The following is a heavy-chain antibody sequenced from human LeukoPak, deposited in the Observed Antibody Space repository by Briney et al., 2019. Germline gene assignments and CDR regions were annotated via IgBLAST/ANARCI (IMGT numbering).Heavy chain of an antibody. V-gene: IGHV4-59*12. CDR2: IHVSGGT. J-gene: IGHJ4*02. CDR3: ARVVSSGWYPY. Sequence: SETLSLSCTVSGASISSYYWNWIRQSPGKGLEWIGYIHVSGGTSYDPSLKSRVTIAVDTSKNQFSLKLSSVTAADTAVYYCARVVSSGWYPYWGQGTLVTVSS. D-gene: IGHD6-19*01. CDR1: GASISSYY.